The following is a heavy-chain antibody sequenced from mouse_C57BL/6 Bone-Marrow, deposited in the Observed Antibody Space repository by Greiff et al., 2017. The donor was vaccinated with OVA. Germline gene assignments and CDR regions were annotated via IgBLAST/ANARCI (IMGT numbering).Heavy chain of an antibody. D-gene: IGHD1-1*01. J-gene: IGHJ4*01. CDR2: IYPGSGRT. V-gene: IGHV1-55*01. CDR1: GYTFTSYW. CDR3: ARSGISTVEGDFAMDY. Sequence: QVQLQQSGAELVKPGASVKMSCKASGYTFTSYWITWVKQRPGQGLEWIGDIYPGSGRTNYNEKFKSKATLTVDTSSSTAHMQLSSLTSEDSAVYYCARSGISTVEGDFAMDYWGQGTSVTVSS.